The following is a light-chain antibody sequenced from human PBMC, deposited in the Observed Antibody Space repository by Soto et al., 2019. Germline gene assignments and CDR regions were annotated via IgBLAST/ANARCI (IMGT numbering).Light chain of an antibody. CDR3: QQYDDFPRT. Sequence: DIEMTQSPSSLSASVGDRVTITCQASQDISNYLNWYQQKTGRAPKLLIYDASNLESGVSSRFSGSRSGTDFSLTINSLQPDDFATYYCQQYDDFPRTFGQGTRLE. V-gene: IGKV1-33*01. CDR2: DAS. J-gene: IGKJ5*01. CDR1: QDISNY.